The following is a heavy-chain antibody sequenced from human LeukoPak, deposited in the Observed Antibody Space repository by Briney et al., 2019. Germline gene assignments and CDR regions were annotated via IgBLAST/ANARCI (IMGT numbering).Heavy chain of an antibody. V-gene: IGHV4-61*09. Sequence: SETLSLTCTVSGASISSGSYYWSWIGQPAGKGLEWIGHIYTSGSTNFNPSLKSRVTISVDTSKNQFSLKLSSVTAADTAVYYCAKDLWELELRPENPDYWGQGTLVTVSS. CDR1: GASISSGSYY. CDR3: AKDLWELELRPENPDY. J-gene: IGHJ4*02. CDR2: IYTSGST. D-gene: IGHD1-7*01.